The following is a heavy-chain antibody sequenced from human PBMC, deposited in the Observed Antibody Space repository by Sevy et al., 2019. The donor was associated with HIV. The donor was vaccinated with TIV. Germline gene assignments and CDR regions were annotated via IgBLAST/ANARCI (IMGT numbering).Heavy chain of an antibody. J-gene: IGHJ4*02. CDR3: ARGGDLNDRGGKRDFDY. CDR1: GFTFSNYD. CDR2: ICNDGSNK. Sequence: GGSLRLSCAASGFTFSNYDMHWVRQAPGKGLEWVAVICNDGSNKYYADSMKGRFTISRDNSKKTLYLQMNSLRVEDTAVYFCARGGDLNDRGGKRDFDYWGQGTLVTVSS. D-gene: IGHD3-22*01. V-gene: IGHV3-33*01.